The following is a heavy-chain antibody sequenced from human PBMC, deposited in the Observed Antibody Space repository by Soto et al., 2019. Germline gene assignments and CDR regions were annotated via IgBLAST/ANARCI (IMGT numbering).Heavy chain of an antibody. CDR3: AKDNGLRTGTSGGWFDP. CDR1: GFTFSSYA. V-gene: IGHV3-23*01. J-gene: IGHJ5*02. D-gene: IGHD1-7*01. Sequence: PGGSLRLSCAASGFTFSSYAMSWVRQAPGKGLEWVSAISGSGGSTYYADSVKGRFTISRDNSKNTLYLQMNSLRAEDTAVYYCAKDNGLRTGTSGGWFDPWGQGTLVTVSS. CDR2: ISGSGGST.